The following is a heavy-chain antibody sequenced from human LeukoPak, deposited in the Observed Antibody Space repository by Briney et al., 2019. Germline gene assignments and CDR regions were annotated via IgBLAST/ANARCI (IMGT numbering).Heavy chain of an antibody. CDR2: IIPILGIA. D-gene: IGHD3-22*01. J-gene: IGHJ4*02. CDR1: GGTFSSYA. V-gene: IGHV1-69*04. CDR3: ARGGVVVITNAYFDY. Sequence: GASVKVSCKASGGTFSSYAISWVRQAPGQGLEWMGRIIPILGIANYAQKFQGRVTITADKSTSTAYMELSSLRSEDTAVYYCARGGVVVITNAYFDYWGQGTLVTVSS.